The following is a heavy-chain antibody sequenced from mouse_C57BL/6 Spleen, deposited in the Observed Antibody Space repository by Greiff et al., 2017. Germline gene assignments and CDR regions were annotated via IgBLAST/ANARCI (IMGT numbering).Heavy chain of an antibody. CDR3: AKTMVTTGGTAMDY. J-gene: IGHJ4*01. D-gene: IGHD2-2*01. CDR2: IWRGGST. CDR1: GFSLTSYG. V-gene: IGHV2-5*01. Sequence: VKLMESGPGLVQPSQSLSITCTVSGFSLTSYGVHWVRQSPGKGLEWLGVIWRGGSTDYNAAFMSRLSITKDNSKSQVFFKMNSLQADDTAIYYCAKTMVTTGGTAMDYWGQGTSVTVSS.